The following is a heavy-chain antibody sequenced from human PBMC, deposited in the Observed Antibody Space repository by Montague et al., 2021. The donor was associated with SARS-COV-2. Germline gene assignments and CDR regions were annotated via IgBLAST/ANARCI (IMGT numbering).Heavy chain of an antibody. CDR2: ISGYNGNT. CDR1: GYTFTSYG. D-gene: IGHD3-3*01. CDR3: ARDPLRVEGY. J-gene: IGHJ4*02. Sequence: SVKVSCKASGYTFTSYGIIWVRQAPGQGLEWMGWISGYNGNTNYAQKLQGRVAMTTDTSTNTAYMELRSLRSDDTAVYYCARDPLRVEGYWGQGTLVTVSS. V-gene: IGHV1-18*01.